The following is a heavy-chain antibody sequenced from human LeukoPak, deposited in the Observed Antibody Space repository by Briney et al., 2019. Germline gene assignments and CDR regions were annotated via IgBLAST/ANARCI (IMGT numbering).Heavy chain of an antibody. Sequence: GSLRLSCAASGFTVSSNYMSWIRQPPGKGLEWIGYIYYSGSTNYNPSLKSRVTISVDTSKNQFSLKLSSVTAADTAVYYCARGGRGYSEVASYYFDYWGQGTLVTVSS. D-gene: IGHD5-12*01. J-gene: IGHJ4*02. CDR2: IYYSGST. CDR1: GFTVSSNY. CDR3: ARGGRGYSEVASYYFDY. V-gene: IGHV4-59*02.